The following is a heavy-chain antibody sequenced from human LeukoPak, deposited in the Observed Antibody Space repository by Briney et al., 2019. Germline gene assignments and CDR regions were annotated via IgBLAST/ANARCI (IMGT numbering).Heavy chain of an antibody. CDR3: ARQGWLTLYYFDY. Sequence: SETLSLTCTVPGGSISSYYWSWIRQPPGKGLEWIGYIYYSGSTNYNPSLKSRVAISVDTSKNQFSLRLNSVTAADTAVYFCARQGWLTLYYFDYWGQGTLVTVSS. D-gene: IGHD6-19*01. CDR1: GGSISSYY. V-gene: IGHV4-59*08. J-gene: IGHJ4*02. CDR2: IYYSGST.